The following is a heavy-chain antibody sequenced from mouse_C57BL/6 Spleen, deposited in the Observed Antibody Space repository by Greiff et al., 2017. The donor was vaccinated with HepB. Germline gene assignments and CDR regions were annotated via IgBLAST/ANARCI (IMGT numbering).Heavy chain of an antibody. Sequence: VQLQQSGPELVKPGASVKISCKASGYAFSSSWMNWVKQRPGKGLEWIGRIYPGDGDTNYNGKFKGKATLTADISSSTAYMQLSSLTSEDSSVYFCARAPLSGSYFDYWGQGTTLTVSS. CDR3: ARAPLSGSYFDY. D-gene: IGHD2-3*01. CDR2: IYPGDGDT. J-gene: IGHJ2*01. V-gene: IGHV1-82*01. CDR1: GYAFSSSW.